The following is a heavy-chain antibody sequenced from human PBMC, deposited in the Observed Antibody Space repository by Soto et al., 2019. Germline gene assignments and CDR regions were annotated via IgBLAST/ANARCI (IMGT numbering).Heavy chain of an antibody. J-gene: IGHJ5*02. CDR3: ARPHPLDSSAAPRRIENWQRLYWFDP. D-gene: IGHD6-19*01. Sequence: SETLSLTCTVSGGSISSSSYYWGWIRQPPGKGLEWIGSIYYSGSTYYNPSLKSRVTISVDTSKNQFSLKLSSVTAADTAVYYCARPHPLDSSAAPRRIENWQRLYWFDPWGQGTLVTVSS. V-gene: IGHV4-39*01. CDR2: IYYSGST. CDR1: GGSISSSSYY.